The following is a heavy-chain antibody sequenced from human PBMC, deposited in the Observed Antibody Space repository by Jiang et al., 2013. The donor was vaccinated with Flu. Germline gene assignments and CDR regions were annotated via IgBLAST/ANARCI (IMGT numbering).Heavy chain of an antibody. D-gene: IGHD2-2*01. CDR2: VYYSGNA. J-gene: IGHJ4*02. CDR1: GGSISSSSYH. CDR3: ARAPIYCRSSNCYPTTFDY. Sequence: GSGLVKPSETLSVTCNVSGGSISSSSYHWGWIRQPPGKGLEWIGNVYYSGNAYYNPSLKSRVTISIDTSKNQFSLTLSSVTAADTAVFYCARAPIYCRSSNCYPTTFDYWGQGTLVTVSS. V-gene: IGHV4-39*01.